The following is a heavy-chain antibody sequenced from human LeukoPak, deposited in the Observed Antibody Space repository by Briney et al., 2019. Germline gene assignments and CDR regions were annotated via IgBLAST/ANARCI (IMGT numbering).Heavy chain of an antibody. D-gene: IGHD2-2*01. CDR1: GGSISSSSYY. CDR3: ARQLGYCSSTSCYADQVDS. V-gene: IGHV4-39*01. J-gene: IGHJ4*02. CDR2: IYYSGST. Sequence: PSQTLSLTCTVAGGSISSSSYYWGWIRQPPGKGLESIGRIYYSGSTYYTPSLKSRVTISVDTSKNQFSMKLSSVTAADTAVYYCARQLGYCSSTSCYADQVDSWGQGTLVTVSS.